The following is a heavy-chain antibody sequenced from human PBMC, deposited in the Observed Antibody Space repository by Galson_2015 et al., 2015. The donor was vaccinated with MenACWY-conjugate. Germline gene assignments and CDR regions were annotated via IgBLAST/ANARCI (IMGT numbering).Heavy chain of an antibody. V-gene: IGHV3-33*01. CDR3: FAINSGTDF. CDR2: IWFDGSQT. D-gene: IGHD1-26*01. Sequence: SLRLSCAASGLTFSKYAMHWVRQAPGKGLEWVAIIWFDGSQTYYADSVRGRFTISRDNSKNTAYLQMHSLRVEDTAMYHCFAINSGTDFWGQGTLVTVSS. J-gene: IGHJ4*02. CDR1: GLTFSKYA.